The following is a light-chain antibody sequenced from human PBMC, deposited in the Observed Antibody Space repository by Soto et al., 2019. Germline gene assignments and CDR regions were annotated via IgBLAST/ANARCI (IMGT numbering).Light chain of an antibody. CDR2: GAS. J-gene: IGKJ4*01. CDR1: QSVSSN. CDR3: QHYNNWPFT. V-gene: IGKV3-15*01. Sequence: EIVMTQSPATLSVSPGERATLSCRASQSVSSNLAWYQQKPGQAPRLLIYGASTRATGIPARFSGSGSGTEFTLTSSSQQSEDFAVYYCQHYNNWPFTFGGGTKVDIK.